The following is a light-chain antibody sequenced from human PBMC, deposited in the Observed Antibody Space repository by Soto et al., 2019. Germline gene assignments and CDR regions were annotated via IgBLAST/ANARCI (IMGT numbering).Light chain of an antibody. CDR3: QQRSATWT. J-gene: IGKJ1*01. CDR1: QSVSSY. CDR2: GAS. Sequence: EIALTQSPATLSLSPGERATLSCRTSQSVSSYLAWYQQKPGQAPRLLIYGASNRATGIPARFSGSGSETDFTLTISSLEPEDFAVYYCQQRSATWTFGQGTKMEIK. V-gene: IGKV3-11*01.